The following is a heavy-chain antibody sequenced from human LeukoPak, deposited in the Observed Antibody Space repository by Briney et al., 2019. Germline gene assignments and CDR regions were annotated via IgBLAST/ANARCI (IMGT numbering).Heavy chain of an antibody. CDR2: IYYSGST. J-gene: IGHJ5*02. D-gene: IGHD3-10*01. V-gene: IGHV4-30-4*08. CDR1: GGSISSGDYY. Sequence: PSETLSLTCTVSGGSISSGDYYWSWIRQPPGKGLEWIGYIYYSGSTYYNPSLKSRVTISVDTSKNQFSLKLSSVTAADTAVYFCVRAAREYGWFDPWGQGTLVTVSS. CDR3: VRAAREYGWFDP.